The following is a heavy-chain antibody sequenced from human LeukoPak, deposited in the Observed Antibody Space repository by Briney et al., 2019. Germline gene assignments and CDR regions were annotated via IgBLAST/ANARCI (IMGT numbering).Heavy chain of an antibody. CDR1: GYTFTSYD. CDR3: ARGGAVAGTDKYYFDY. Sequence: GASVKVSCKASGYTFTSYDINWVRQATGQGLEWMGWMNPNSGNTGYAQKFQGRVTMTRNTSISTAYMELSSLRSEDTAVYYRARGGAVAGTDKYYFDYWGQGTLVTVSS. J-gene: IGHJ4*02. V-gene: IGHV1-8*01. CDR2: MNPNSGNT. D-gene: IGHD6-19*01.